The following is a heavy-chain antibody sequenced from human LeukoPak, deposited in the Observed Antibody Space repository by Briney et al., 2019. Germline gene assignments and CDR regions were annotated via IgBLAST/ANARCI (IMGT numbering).Heavy chain of an antibody. CDR3: ARLMVRGYYYYYYDMDV. CDR1: GFTVSSNY. Sequence: GGSLRLSCAASGFTVSSNYMSRVRQAPGKGLEWVSVVYSGGSTYYADSVKGRFTISRDNSKNTLYLQMNSLRAEDTAVYYCARLMVRGYYYYYYDMDVWGQGTTVTVSS. J-gene: IGHJ6*02. CDR2: VYSGGST. D-gene: IGHD3-10*01. V-gene: IGHV3-53*01.